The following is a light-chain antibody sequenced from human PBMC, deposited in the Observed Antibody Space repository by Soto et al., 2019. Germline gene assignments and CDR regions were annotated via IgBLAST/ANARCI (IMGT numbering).Light chain of an antibody. CDR1: QTIRSNY. Sequence: EIVMTQSPATLSVSPGERATLSCRASQTIRSNYLAWYRQTPGQAPRLLIYGASNRATGIADRFSGSGSGTDFTLIISRLEPEDFALYYCQQYGSSPWTFGQGTKLEIK. CDR2: GAS. CDR3: QQYGSSPWT. V-gene: IGKV3-20*01. J-gene: IGKJ1*01.